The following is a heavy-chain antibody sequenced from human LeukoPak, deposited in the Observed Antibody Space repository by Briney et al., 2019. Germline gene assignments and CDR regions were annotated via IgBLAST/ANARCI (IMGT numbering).Heavy chain of an antibody. D-gene: IGHD5-12*01. V-gene: IGHV4-34*01. Sequence: PSETLSLTCAVYGGSFSGYYWSWIRQPPGKGLEWIGEINHSGSTNYNPSLKSRVTISVDTSNNQFSLKLSSVTAAATAVYYCARGRANGIVATTNADVDYWGQGTLVTVSS. CDR1: GGSFSGYY. J-gene: IGHJ4*02. CDR3: ARGRANGIVATTNADVDY. CDR2: INHSGST.